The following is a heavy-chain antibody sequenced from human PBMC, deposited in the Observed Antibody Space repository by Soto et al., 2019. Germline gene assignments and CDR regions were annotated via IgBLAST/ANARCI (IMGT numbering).Heavy chain of an antibody. Sequence: QVQLVESGGGVVQPGGSLRLSCQASGFNFDNYGMHWVRQAPGKGLEWVAVITYDGSFQYYADSVKGRFTISRDNSINAVSLHLNTLKPEDTAVYHCAKDRVGGTFYTPLAFWGQGTLVTVSS. J-gene: IGHJ4*02. CDR2: ITYDGSFQ. CDR1: GFNFDNYG. D-gene: IGHD1-7*01. CDR3: AKDRVGGTFYTPLAF. V-gene: IGHV3-30*18.